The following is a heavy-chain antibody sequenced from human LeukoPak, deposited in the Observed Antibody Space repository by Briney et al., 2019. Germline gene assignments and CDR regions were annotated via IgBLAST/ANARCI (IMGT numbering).Heavy chain of an antibody. Sequence: AGSLRLSCAASGLTFSTYAISWVRQAPGKGLGWVSGVSPSGNTTYYPHSVKGRFAISRDNAKNTVYLQMNSVRADDTAVYYCARESRYRDYFDYWGQGTMVTVSS. V-gene: IGHV3-23*01. D-gene: IGHD1-14*01. J-gene: IGHJ4*02. CDR2: VSPSGNTT. CDR1: GLTFSTYA. CDR3: ARESRYRDYFDY.